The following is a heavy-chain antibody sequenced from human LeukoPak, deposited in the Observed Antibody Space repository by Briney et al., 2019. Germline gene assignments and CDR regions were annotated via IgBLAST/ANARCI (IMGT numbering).Heavy chain of an antibody. D-gene: IGHD6-13*01. CDR2: IIPIFGTA. V-gene: IGHV1-69*13. CDR3: ARSGSSSWLFDY. Sequence: SVKVSCKSSGGTFSSYAIIWVRQAPGQGLEWMGGIIPIFGTANYAQKFQGRVTITADESTSTAYMELSSLRSEDTAVYYCARSGSSSWLFDYWGQGTLVTVSS. J-gene: IGHJ4*02. CDR1: GGTFSSYA.